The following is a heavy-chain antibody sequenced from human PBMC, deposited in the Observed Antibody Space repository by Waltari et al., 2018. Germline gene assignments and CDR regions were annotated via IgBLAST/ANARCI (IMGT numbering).Heavy chain of an antibody. CDR1: GFTFNNYH. J-gene: IGHJ4*02. Sequence: EVELVESGGGLVEPGGSVRRAWAGTGFTFNNYHMNWVRLAPGRGREWLSYISSDSNVIYYSDSVRGRFTVSRHNAKSSLLLQMNSLRAEDTAVYYCARELDHIKDDYWGQGPLVTVSS. CDR2: ISSDSNVI. CDR3: ARELDHIKDDY. D-gene: IGHD3-3*02. V-gene: IGHV3-48*04.